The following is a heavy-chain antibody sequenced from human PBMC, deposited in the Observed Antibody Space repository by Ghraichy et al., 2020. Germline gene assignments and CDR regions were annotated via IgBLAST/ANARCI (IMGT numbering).Heavy chain of an antibody. D-gene: IGHD2-15*01. CDR3: AKESCRGGGCYYAYFDY. J-gene: IGHJ4*02. V-gene: IGHV3-23*01. Sequence: GSLRLSCAASGFTFSSHAMSWVRQAPGKGLEWVAALIGSGASTYYADSVKGRFTISRDNSKNTLYLQINSLRAEDTAVYYCAKESCRGGGCYYAYFDYWGQGTLVTVSS. CDR2: LIGSGAST. CDR1: GFTFSSHA.